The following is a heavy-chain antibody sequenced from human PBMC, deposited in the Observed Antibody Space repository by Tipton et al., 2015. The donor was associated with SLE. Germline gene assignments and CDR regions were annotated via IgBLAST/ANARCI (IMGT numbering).Heavy chain of an antibody. Sequence: SLRLSCAASGFIFSDYEMNWVRQAPGKGLEWVSYISSSGSTIYYADSLRGRFTISRDNAKNSLYLQMNSLRAEDTAVYYCVREGGYWSWFDSWGQGTLVTVSS. J-gene: IGHJ5*01. CDR2: ISSSGSTI. CDR1: GFIFSDYE. V-gene: IGHV3-48*03. CDR3: VREGGYWSWFDS. D-gene: IGHD3-3*01.